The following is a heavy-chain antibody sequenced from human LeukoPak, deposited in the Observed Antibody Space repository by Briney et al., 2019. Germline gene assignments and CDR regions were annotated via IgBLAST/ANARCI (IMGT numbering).Heavy chain of an antibody. V-gene: IGHV1-46*01. Sequence: ASVKVSCKASGYTFTSYYMHWVRQAPGQGLEWMGIINPSGGSTSYAQKFQGRVTMTRDTSTSTVYMELSSLRSEDTAVYYCARASIVVPAAILRLDYWGQGTLVTVSS. J-gene: IGHJ4*02. CDR1: GYTFTSYY. CDR3: ARASIVVPAAILRLDY. CDR2: INPSGGST. D-gene: IGHD2-2*01.